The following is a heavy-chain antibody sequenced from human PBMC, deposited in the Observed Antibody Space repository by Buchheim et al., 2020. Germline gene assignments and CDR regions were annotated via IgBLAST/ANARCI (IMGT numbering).Heavy chain of an antibody. V-gene: IGHV4-34*01. Sequence: QVQLPQWGAGLLKPSETLSLTCAVYGGSFSGYYWSWIRQPPGKGLEWIGEINHSGSTNYNPSLKSRVTISVDTSKNQFSLKLSSVTAADTAVYYCARGLGSWYGGSRFDYWGQGTL. CDR1: GGSFSGYY. J-gene: IGHJ4*02. CDR2: INHSGST. CDR3: ARGLGSWYGGSRFDY. D-gene: IGHD6-13*01.